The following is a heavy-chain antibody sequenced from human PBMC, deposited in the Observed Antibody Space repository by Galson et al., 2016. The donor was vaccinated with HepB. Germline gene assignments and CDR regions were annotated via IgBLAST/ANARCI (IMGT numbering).Heavy chain of an antibody. CDR2: IYYSGST. J-gene: IGHJ6*02. Sequence: SETLSLTCTVSGGSVSSGSCYWSWIRQPPGKGLEWIGYIYYSGSTNYNPSLKSRVTISVDTSKNQFSLKLSSVTAADTAVYYCARGESYYGSGSSIYGMDVWGQGTTVTVSS. CDR3: ARGESYYGSGSSIYGMDV. D-gene: IGHD3-10*01. CDR1: GGSVSSGSCY. V-gene: IGHV4-61*01.